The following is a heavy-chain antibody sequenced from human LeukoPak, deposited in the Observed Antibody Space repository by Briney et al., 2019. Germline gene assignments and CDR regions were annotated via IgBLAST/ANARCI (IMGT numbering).Heavy chain of an antibody. V-gene: IGHV5-51*01. J-gene: IGHJ3*02. D-gene: IGHD4-17*01. Sequence: GESLKISCKGSGYTFSNYWIGWVRQMPGKGLEWMGIIYPGDSDTRYSPSSQGQVSISVDKSISTAHLQWSSLKASDTAMYYCARQAACMTTVKKGAFDIWGQGTMVTVSS. CDR3: ARQAACMTTVKKGAFDI. CDR2: IYPGDSDT. CDR1: GYTFSNYW.